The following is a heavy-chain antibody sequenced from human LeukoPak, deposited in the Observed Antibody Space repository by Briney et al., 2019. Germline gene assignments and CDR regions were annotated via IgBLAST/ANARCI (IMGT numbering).Heavy chain of an antibody. V-gene: IGHV3-48*01. J-gene: IGHJ6*03. D-gene: IGHD6-25*01. Sequence: GGSLRLSCAASGFTFSSYTMNWVRQPPGKGLEWVSNIGTSSTTIYYADSVKGRFTISRGNAKNSLYLQMNSLRADDTAVYYCARFAAGGSYYYYMDVWGKGTTVTVSS. CDR2: IGTSSTTI. CDR3: ARFAAGGSYYYYMDV. CDR1: GFTFSSYT.